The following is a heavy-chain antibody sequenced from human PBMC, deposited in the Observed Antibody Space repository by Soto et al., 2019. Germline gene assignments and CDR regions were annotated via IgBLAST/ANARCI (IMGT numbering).Heavy chain of an antibody. CDR3: ARDQEEKWGYYHDAFDI. CDR1: GFTFSSYE. J-gene: IGHJ3*02. V-gene: IGHV3-21*05. D-gene: IGHD3-10*01. Sequence: PGGSLRLSCAASGFTFSSYEMNWVRQAPGKGVEWVSYISSSGSYIYYADSVKGRFTTSRDKAKNSLYLQMNSLRAEDTAVYYCARDQEEKWGYYHDAFDIWGQGTMVTVSS. CDR2: ISSSGSYI.